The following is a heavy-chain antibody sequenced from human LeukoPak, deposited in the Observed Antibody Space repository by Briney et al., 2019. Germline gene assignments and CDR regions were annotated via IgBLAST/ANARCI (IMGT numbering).Heavy chain of an antibody. D-gene: IGHD3-16*01. CDR2: IYTSGST. CDR3: ARAAFVNRYGFDY. J-gene: IGHJ4*02. Sequence: PSETLSLTCTVSGGSISSYSWNWIRQPAGKGLEWIGRIYTSGSTNYNPSLKSRVTMSVDMSKNQFSLKLNSVTAADTAVYYCARAAFVNRYGFDYWGQGTLVTVSS. CDR1: GGSISSYS. V-gene: IGHV4-4*07.